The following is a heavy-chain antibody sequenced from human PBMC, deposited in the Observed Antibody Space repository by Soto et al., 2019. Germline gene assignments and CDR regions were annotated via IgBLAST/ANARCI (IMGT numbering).Heavy chain of an antibody. D-gene: IGHD5-12*01. Sequence: QVQLVQSGAEVKRPGASVKVSCKATGYRFTSYDIHWVRQAPGQGLEWMGIIHPGGGVTTYAQEFEGRVTMTRETSTGTVYMELDRLRSEDTAVYYCAREGRDGYNFVGGNDYWGQGTLVTV. CDR3: AREGRDGYNFVGGNDY. V-gene: IGHV1-46*01. CDR2: IHPGGGVT. CDR1: GYRFTSYD. J-gene: IGHJ4*02.